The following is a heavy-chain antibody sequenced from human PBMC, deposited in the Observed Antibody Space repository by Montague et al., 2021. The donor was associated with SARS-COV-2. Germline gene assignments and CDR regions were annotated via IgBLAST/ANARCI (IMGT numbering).Heavy chain of an antibody. CDR1: GGSIRTSSYY. V-gene: IGHV4-39*01. J-gene: IGHJ3*02. CDR3: SMRGGALDAFDI. Sequence: SETLSLTCTVSGGSIRTSSYYWGWIRQPPGKGLDWIGCIYYSGSTYYNPSLKSRVTISVGTSKNQFSLKLSSVTAADTAVYYCSMRGGALDAFDIWGQGTMVVVSS. D-gene: IGHD4-17*01. CDR2: IYYSGST.